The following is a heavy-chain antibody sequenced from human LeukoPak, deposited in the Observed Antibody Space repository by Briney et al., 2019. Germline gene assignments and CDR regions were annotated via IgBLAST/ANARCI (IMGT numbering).Heavy chain of an antibody. D-gene: IGHD2-15*01. Sequence: SETLFLTCAVSGYSISSGYYWGWIRQPPGKGLEWIGSIYHSGSTYYNPSLKSRVTISVDTSKNQFSLKLSSVTAADTAVYYCAREVGCSGGSCYPYYYYYYGMDVWGKGTTVTVSS. V-gene: IGHV4-38-2*02. CDR2: IYHSGST. CDR1: GYSISSGYY. CDR3: AREVGCSGGSCYPYYYYYYGMDV. J-gene: IGHJ6*04.